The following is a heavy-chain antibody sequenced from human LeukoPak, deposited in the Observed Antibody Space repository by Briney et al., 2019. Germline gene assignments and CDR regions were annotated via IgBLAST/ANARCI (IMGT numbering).Heavy chain of an antibody. CDR1: GGSFSGYY. CDR3: ARGHSSSWFDP. V-gene: IGHV4-34*01. D-gene: IGHD6-13*01. Sequence: SETLSLTCAVYGGSFSGYYWSWIRQPPGKGLEWIGEINHSGSTNYNPSLKSRVTISVDTSKNRFSLKLSSVTAADTAVYYCARGHSSSWFDPWGQGTLVTVSS. CDR2: INHSGST. J-gene: IGHJ5*02.